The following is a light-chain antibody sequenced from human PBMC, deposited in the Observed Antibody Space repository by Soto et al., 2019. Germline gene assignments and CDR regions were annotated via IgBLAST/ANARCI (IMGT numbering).Light chain of an antibody. Sequence: IRITHSPYSFSASTRDSVTNTFRASQGISSYLAWYQQKPGKAPKLLIYAASTLQSGVPSRFSGSGSGTDFTLTISCLQSEDFATYYCQQYYSYPRTFGQGTKVDIK. CDR2: AAS. CDR3: QQYYSYPRT. J-gene: IGKJ1*01. CDR1: QGISSY. V-gene: IGKV1-8*01.